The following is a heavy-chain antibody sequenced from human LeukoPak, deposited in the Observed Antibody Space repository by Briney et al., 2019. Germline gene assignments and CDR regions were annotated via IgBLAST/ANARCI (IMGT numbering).Heavy chain of an antibody. V-gene: IGHV1-2*02. J-gene: IGHJ6*02. D-gene: IGHD2-15*01. CDR2: INPNSGGT. CDR1: GYAFTGYY. CDR3: AREWVVATETLWVYYYYGMDV. Sequence: ASVKVSCKASGYAFTGYYMHWVRQAPGQGLEWMGWINPNSGGTNYAQKFQGRVTMTRDTSISTAYMELSRLRSDDTAVYYCAREWVVATETLWVYYYYGMDVWGQGITVTVSS.